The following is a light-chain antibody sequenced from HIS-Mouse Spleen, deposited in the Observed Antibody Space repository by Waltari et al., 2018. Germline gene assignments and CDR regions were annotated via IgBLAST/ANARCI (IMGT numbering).Light chain of an antibody. J-gene: IGLJ3*02. CDR1: SSDVGSYNL. Sequence: QSALTQPASVSGSPGHSITLSCTGTSSDVGSYNLFSWYQQHPGKAPKLMIYEGSKRPSGVSNRFSGSKSGNTASLTISGLQAEDEADYYCCSYAGSSTWVFGGGTKLTVL. V-gene: IGLV2-23*01. CDR3: CSYAGSSTWV. CDR2: EGS.